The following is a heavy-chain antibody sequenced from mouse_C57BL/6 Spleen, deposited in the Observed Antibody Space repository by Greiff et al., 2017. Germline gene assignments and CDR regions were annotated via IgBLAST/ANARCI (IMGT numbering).Heavy chain of an antibody. CDR2: IDPSDSET. Sequence: VQLQQSGAELVRPGSSVKLSCKASGYTFTSYWMHWVKQRPIQGLEWIGNIDPSDSETHYNQKFKDKATLTVDKSSSTAYMQLSSLTSEDSAVYYCALYYDYSWFAYWGQGTLVTVSA. J-gene: IGHJ3*01. CDR1: GYTFTSYW. V-gene: IGHV1-52*01. D-gene: IGHD2-4*01. CDR3: ALYYDYSWFAY.